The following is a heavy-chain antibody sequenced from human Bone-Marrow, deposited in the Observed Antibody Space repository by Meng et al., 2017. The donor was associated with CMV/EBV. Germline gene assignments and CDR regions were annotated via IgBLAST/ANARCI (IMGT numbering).Heavy chain of an antibody. CDR1: GYTFTSYG. CDR3: ARTRIEVEPDGRKIKYYNYGMDV. D-gene: IGHD2-2*01. Sequence: ASVKVSCKASGYTFTSYGISWVRQAPGQGLEWMGWMNPNSGNTGYAQKFQGRVTLTRVTSISTAYMELSSLTSDDTAVYYCARTRIEVEPDGRKIKYYNYGMDVWGQGNTVTVSS. V-gene: IGHV1-8*02. J-gene: IGHJ6*02. CDR2: MNPNSGNT.